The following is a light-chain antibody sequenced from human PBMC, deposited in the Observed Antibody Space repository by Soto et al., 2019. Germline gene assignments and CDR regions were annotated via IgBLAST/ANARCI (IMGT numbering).Light chain of an antibody. CDR3: LQYYTTPYT. V-gene: IGKV4-1*01. Sequence: DIVMTQSPDSLAVSLGERATINCNSSQSVLYSSNSKSSLAWYQQTPGQPPNXXSYWASSRESGVPDRFSGSGSGTDFTLTISSLKVEDVEVYFCLQYYTTPYTFGQGTKVDIK. CDR1: QSVLYSSNSKSS. CDR2: WAS. J-gene: IGKJ2*01.